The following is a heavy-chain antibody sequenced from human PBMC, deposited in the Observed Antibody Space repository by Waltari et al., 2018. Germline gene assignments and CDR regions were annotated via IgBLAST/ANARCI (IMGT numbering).Heavy chain of an antibody. CDR3: ARDRGGKFGVDY. V-gene: IGHV3-21*01. CDR1: GFTFSSYS. CDR2: ISSSSSYI. D-gene: IGHD3-10*01. J-gene: IGHJ4*02. Sequence: EVQLVESGGGLVKPGGSLRLSCAASGFTFSSYSMNWVRQDPGKGLEWVSSISSSSSYIYYADSGKGRFPISRDNAKNSLYLQMNSLRAEDTAVYYCARDRGGKFGVDYWGQGTLVTVSS.